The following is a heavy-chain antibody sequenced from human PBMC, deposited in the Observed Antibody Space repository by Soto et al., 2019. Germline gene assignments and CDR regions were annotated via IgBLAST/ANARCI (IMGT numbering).Heavy chain of an antibody. J-gene: IGHJ4*02. V-gene: IGHV5-51*01. D-gene: IGHD2-15*01. Sequence: GESLKISCKGSGYSFTSYWIGWVRQMPGKGLEWMGIIYPGDSDTRYSPSFQGQVTISADKSISTAYLQWSSLKASDTAMYYCARHIVPSHTTTEHYFDYWGQGTLVTVSS. CDR3: ARHIVPSHTTTEHYFDY. CDR1: GYSFTSYW. CDR2: IYPGDSDT.